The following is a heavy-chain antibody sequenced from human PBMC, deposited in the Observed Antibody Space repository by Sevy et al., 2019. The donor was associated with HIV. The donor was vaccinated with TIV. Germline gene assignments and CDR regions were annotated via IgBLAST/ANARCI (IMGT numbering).Heavy chain of an antibody. D-gene: IGHD2-15*01. CDR3: ANCSPEYYYAMDV. Sequence: SETLSLTCTVSGDSIGNQYWSWIRQPPGKGLEWIGYFYYSGRTNYNPSLKSRVTISVDTSKNQFSLKLSSVTAADTAVYYWANCSPEYYYAMDVWGQGTTVTVSS. V-gene: IGHV4-59*11. J-gene: IGHJ6*02. CDR1: GDSIGNQY. CDR2: FYYSGRT.